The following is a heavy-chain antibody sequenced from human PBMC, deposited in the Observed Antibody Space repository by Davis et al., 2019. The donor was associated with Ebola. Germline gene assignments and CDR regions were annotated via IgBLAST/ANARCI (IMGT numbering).Heavy chain of an antibody. V-gene: IGHV3-66*02. D-gene: IGHD6-19*01. Sequence: GESLKTSCAASGFTFSSYAMSWVRQAPGKGLEWVSVIYSGGSTYYADSVKGRFTISRDNSKNTLYLQMNSLRAEDTAVYYCARVKRDIAVAEDWGQGTLVTVSS. J-gene: IGHJ4*02. CDR3: ARVKRDIAVAED. CDR2: IYSGGST. CDR1: GFTFSSYA.